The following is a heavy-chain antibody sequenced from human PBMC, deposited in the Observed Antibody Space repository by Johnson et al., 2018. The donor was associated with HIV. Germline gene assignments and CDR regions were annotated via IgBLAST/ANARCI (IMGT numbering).Heavy chain of an antibody. CDR2: ISYDGSNK. Sequence: QVQLVESGGGVVQPGRSLRLSCVASGFTFSSYTMHWVRQAPGKGLEWVAVISYDGSNKYYADSVKGRFTISRDNSKNTLYLQMNSLRAEDTAVYYCAKGGPDAFDIWGQGTMVTVSS. CDR3: AKGGPDAFDI. J-gene: IGHJ3*02. CDR1: GFTFSSYT. V-gene: IGHV3-30-3*01.